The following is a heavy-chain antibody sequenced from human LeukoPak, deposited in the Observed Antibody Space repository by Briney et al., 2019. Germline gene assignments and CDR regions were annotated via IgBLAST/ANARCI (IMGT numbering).Heavy chain of an antibody. D-gene: IGHD5-12*01. Sequence: HPGGSLRLSCAGSGFPFSIYGMNWVRQAPGEGLEWVSGISPGGGLTYYADSVKGRFTISRDNSKNTLYLQMGSLRGENTAVYYCARDSFYTGYDRGFGYWGQGTLVTVSS. V-gene: IGHV3-23*01. CDR2: ISPGGGLT. J-gene: IGHJ4*02. CDR3: ARDSFYTGYDRGFGY. CDR1: GFPFSIYG.